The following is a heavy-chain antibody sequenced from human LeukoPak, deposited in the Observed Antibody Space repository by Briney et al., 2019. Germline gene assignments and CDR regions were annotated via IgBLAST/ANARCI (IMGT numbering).Heavy chain of an antibody. D-gene: IGHD1-26*01. Sequence: GGALRLSCTASGXTFGDYAMSWVRQAPGKGLEWGGLIRSKVYGGTTEYAVSVEGRFTISRDDSKSIAYLQMNSLKTEDTAVYYCTREVEWELAHAFDIWGQGTMVTVSS. V-gene: IGHV3-49*04. CDR3: TREVEWELAHAFDI. CDR2: IRSKVYGGTT. CDR1: GXTFGDYA. J-gene: IGHJ3*02.